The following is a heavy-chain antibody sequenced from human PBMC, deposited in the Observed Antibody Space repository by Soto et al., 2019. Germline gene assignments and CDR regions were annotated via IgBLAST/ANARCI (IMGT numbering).Heavy chain of an antibody. CDR1: GGTFSSYA. CDR3: ASSKFEYCSGGSCLGV. V-gene: IGHV1-69*13. Sequence: SVKVSCKASGGTFSSYAISWVRQAPGQGLEWMGGIIPIFGTANYAQKFQGRVTITADESTSTAYMELSSLRSEDTAVYYCASSKFEYCSGGSCLGVWGQGTTVTVSS. CDR2: IIPIFGTA. J-gene: IGHJ6*02. D-gene: IGHD2-15*01.